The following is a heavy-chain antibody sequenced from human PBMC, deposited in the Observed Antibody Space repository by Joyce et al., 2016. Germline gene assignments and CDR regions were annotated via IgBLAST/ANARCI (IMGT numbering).Heavy chain of an antibody. J-gene: IGHJ4*02. D-gene: IGHD3-10*01. V-gene: IGHV4-30-2*01. CDR3: ASGFNFKGRSFFDY. CDR1: GASVSSGGYS. CDR2: IYHKEST. Sequence: QLQLQESGSGLVKPSQTLSLTCAVSGASVSSGGYSWSWIRQPPGKGLEWIGYIYHKESTYYNPSLKRRVTISVDRSKNQFSLKLASVTAADTAVYYCASGFNFKGRSFFDYWGQGALVTVSS.